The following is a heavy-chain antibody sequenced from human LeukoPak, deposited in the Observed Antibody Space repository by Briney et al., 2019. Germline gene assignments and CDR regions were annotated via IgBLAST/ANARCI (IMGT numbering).Heavy chain of an antibody. CDR1: GGSISSYY. J-gene: IGHJ4*02. CDR3: ARAHFKE. CDR2: INHSGST. Sequence: PSETLSLTCTVSGGSISSYYWSWIRQPPGKGLEWIGEINHSGSTNYNPSLKSRVTISVDTSKNQFSLKLSSVTAADTAVYYCARAHFKEWGQGTLVTVSS. D-gene: IGHD2/OR15-2a*01. V-gene: IGHV4-34*01.